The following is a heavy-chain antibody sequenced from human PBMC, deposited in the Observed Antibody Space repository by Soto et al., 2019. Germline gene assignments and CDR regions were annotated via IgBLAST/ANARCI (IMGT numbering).Heavy chain of an antibody. J-gene: IGHJ6*02. CDR3: ARTRTRWYSSSGYYYYYGMDV. D-gene: IGHD6-13*01. CDR1: GFSLSTSGVS. V-gene: IGHV2-5*02. CDR2: IYWDDDK. Sequence: SGPTLVYPTRTVRLTCTFSGFSLSTSGVSVGWIRQPPGKALEWLAVIYWDDDKRYSPSLKNRLTVTKDTSKNQVVLTMTNMDPVDTATYYCARTRTRWYSSSGYYYYYGMDVWGQGTTVTV.